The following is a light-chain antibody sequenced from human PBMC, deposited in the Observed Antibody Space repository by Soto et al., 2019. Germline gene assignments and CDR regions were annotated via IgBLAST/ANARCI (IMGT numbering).Light chain of an antibody. V-gene: IGKV3-20*01. CDR1: QTVSSY. Sequence: EIVLTQSPATLSLSPGERATLSCRASQTVSSYLLWYQQKPGQAPRLLIYDAYSRATGIQDRFSGGGSGTDFTLTIRRLEPEDFAVYYCKQFSSYPLTFGGGTKVDIK. CDR2: DAY. J-gene: IGKJ4*01. CDR3: KQFSSYPLT.